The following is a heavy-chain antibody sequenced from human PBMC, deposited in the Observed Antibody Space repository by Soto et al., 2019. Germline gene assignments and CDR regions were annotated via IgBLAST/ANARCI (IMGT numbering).Heavy chain of an antibody. CDR2: INHSGST. Sequence: SETLSLTCAVYGGSFSGYYWSWIRQSPGKGLEWIGEINHSGSTNYNPSLKSRVTISVDTSKNQFSLKLSSVTAADTAVYYCARARTYYDILTGYHRAYYFDYWGQGTLVTVSS. CDR1: GGSFSGYY. CDR3: ARARTYYDILTGYHRAYYFDY. D-gene: IGHD3-9*01. V-gene: IGHV4-34*01. J-gene: IGHJ4*02.